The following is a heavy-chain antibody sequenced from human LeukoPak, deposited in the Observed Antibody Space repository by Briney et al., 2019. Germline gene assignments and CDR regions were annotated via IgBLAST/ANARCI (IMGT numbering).Heavy chain of an antibody. CDR2: IQYNGNNK. Sequence: GGSLRLSCAASGFTFNNFGMHWVRQAPGKGLEWVTFIQYNGNNKYYAESVKGRFTISRDNSKNTLYLQMNSLRADDTAVYYCAKDNRDYYIDYWGQGTLVTVSS. D-gene: IGHD3-10*01. V-gene: IGHV3-30*02. CDR3: AKDNRDYYIDY. J-gene: IGHJ4*02. CDR1: GFTFNNFG.